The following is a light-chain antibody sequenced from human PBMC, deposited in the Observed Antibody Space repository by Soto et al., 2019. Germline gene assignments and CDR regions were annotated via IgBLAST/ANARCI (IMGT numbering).Light chain of an antibody. CDR2: EVS. CDR3: ISFTSSQTGV. Sequence: QSALTQPASVSGSPGQSITISCTGTSSDVGGYNYVSWYQQNPGKAPKLMIYEVSNRSSWVSNRFSGSKSGNTASLTMSGVQAEDEADYYCISFTSSQTGVFGGGTKLTVL. CDR1: SSDVGGYNY. V-gene: IGLV2-14*01. J-gene: IGLJ3*02.